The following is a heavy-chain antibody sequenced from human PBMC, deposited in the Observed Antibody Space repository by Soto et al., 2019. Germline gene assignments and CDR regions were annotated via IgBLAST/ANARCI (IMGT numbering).Heavy chain of an antibody. CDR1: GFTLSTYY. D-gene: IGHD2-2*01. J-gene: IGHJ6*02. Sequence: PGGSLRLSCAASGFTLSTYYMGWVRQAPGQGLEWVANLNQAGSVKNYVDSVKGRFTVSRDNAKNSLYLQMNSLRAEDTAVYYCARDHVVPAAINYYGMDVWGQGTTVTSP. CDR2: LNQAGSVK. V-gene: IGHV3-7*05. CDR3: ARDHVVPAAINYYGMDV.